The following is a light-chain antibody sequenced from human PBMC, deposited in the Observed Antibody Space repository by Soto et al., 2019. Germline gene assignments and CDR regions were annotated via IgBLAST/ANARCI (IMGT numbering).Light chain of an antibody. V-gene: IGLV2-14*01. CDR3: TSSTISTPVV. J-gene: IGLJ2*01. CDR2: EVS. CDR1: SSDVGGYNY. Sequence: QSALTQPASVSGSPGQSITISCTGTSSDVGGYNYVSWYQHHPGKAPKLMIYEVSNRPSGVSHRFSGSKSGNTASLTISGLQPEDEADYYCTSSTISTPVVFGGGTKVTVL.